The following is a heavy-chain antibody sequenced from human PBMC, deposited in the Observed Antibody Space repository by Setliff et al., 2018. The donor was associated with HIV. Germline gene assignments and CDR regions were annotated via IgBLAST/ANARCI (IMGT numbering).Heavy chain of an antibody. D-gene: IGHD3-22*01. CDR3: ARATYYYDSSGYYYKSYYFDY. J-gene: IGHJ4*02. CDR2: IYHSGST. CDR1: GGSFSGYY. Sequence: SETLSLTCDVYGGSFSGYYWGWIRQPPGKGLEWIGNIYHSGSTYYNPSLKSRVTTLVDTSKNQFSLKLSSVTAADTAMYYCARATYYYDSSGYYYKSYYFDYWGQGTLVTVPS. V-gene: IGHV4-34*01.